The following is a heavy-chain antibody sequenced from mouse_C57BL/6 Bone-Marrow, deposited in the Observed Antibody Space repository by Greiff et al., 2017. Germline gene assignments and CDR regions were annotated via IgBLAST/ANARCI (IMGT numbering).Heavy chain of an antibody. V-gene: IGHV1-55*01. CDR3: AREDTVVAPYCDY. CDR2: IYPGSGST. CDR1: GYTFTSYW. Sequence: QVQLQQPGAELVKPGASVKMSCKASGYTFTSYWITWVKQRPGQGLEWIGDIYPGSGSTNYNEKFKSKATLTVDTSSSTAYLQLSSLTSEYSAVYYCAREDTVVAPYCDYWGQGTTLTVSS. D-gene: IGHD1-1*01. J-gene: IGHJ2*01.